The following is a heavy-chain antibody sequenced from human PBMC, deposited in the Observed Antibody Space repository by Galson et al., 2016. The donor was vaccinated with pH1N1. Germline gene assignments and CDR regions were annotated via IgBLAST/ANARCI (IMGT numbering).Heavy chain of an antibody. CDR3: ARALYGDLGGYFDS. D-gene: IGHD4-17*01. J-gene: IGHJ4*02. CDR1: GFSLSTNGMC. Sequence: PALVKPTQTLTLTCTFSGFSLSTNGMCVSWIRQPPGKALEWLALIDWDDNKYYSTSLKTRLTISKDTSKNQVVLTMTNMDPVDTATYYCARALYGDLGGYFDSWGQGTLVTVSS. V-gene: IGHV2-70*01. CDR2: IDWDDNK.